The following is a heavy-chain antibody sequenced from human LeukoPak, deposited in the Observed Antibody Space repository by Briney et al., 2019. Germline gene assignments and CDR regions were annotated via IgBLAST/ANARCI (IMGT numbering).Heavy chain of an antibody. V-gene: IGHV3-30*18. Sequence: GGSLRLSCAASGFTFSSYGMHWVRQAPGKGLEWVAVISYDGSNKYYADSVKGRFTISRDNSKNTLYLQMNSLRAEDTAVYYCAKLDSRGGGSDSGGQGPLVPVS. D-gene: IGHD6-19*01. J-gene: IGHJ4*02. CDR2: ISYDGSNK. CDR1: GFTFSSYG. CDR3: AKLDSRGGGSDS.